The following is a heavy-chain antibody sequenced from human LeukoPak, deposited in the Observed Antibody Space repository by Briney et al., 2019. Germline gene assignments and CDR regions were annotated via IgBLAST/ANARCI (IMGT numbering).Heavy chain of an antibody. J-gene: IGHJ4*02. CDR2: ITKDGTT. V-gene: IGHV3-15*01. Sequence: PGGSLRLSCVLSGIPFVDAWMSWVRQTPGKGLEWIGRITKDGTTDYAAPAQGRFTISRDNSINTFYLLMNSLKIEDTAVYYCTWMTTVLTVDFWGRGTLVTVSS. CDR1: GIPFVDAW. D-gene: IGHD4-17*01. CDR3: TWMTTVLTVDF.